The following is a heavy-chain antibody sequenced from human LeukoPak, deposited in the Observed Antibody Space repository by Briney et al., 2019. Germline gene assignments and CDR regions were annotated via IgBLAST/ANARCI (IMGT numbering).Heavy chain of an antibody. CDR1: GFTFSSYG. D-gene: IGHD3-10*01. V-gene: IGHV3-23*01. Sequence: PGGSLRLSCAASGFTFSSYGMSWVRQAPGKGLEWVSSISRSGGSTHYADSVKGRFTISRDNSKNTLYLQMNSLRAEDTAVYYCARGGPSQHWGQGTLVTVSS. CDR3: ARGGPSQH. CDR2: ISRSGGST. J-gene: IGHJ1*01.